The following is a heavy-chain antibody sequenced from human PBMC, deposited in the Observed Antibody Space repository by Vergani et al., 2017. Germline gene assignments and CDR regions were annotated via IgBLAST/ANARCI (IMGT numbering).Heavy chain of an antibody. CDR1: GGSFSGYY. D-gene: IGHD3-10*01. V-gene: IGHV4-34*01. Sequence: QVQLQQWGAGLLKPSETLSLTCAVDGGSFSGYYWRWIRQPPGKGLEWIGEIKHSGSTNYNPSLKSRVTIAVDTSKNQFSLELSSVTAAETAVYYCARGRDYYGSGSYYYGMDVWGQGTTVTVSS. J-gene: IGHJ6*02. CDR3: ARGRDYYGSGSYYYGMDV. CDR2: IKHSGST.